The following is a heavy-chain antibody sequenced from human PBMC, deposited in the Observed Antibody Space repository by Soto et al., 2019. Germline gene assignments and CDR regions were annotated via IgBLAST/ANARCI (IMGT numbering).Heavy chain of an antibody. CDR2: IYKSGNT. CDR1: GGSITADY. J-gene: IGHJ6*02. V-gene: IGHV4-59*12. Sequence: SETLSLTCTVSGGSITADYWSWIRQPPGKGPEWIANIYKSGNTNYNPSLKSRVTLSVDTSKNQFSLKLSSVTAADTALYYCARDRVFLGMDVWGQGTTVTVSS. CDR3: ARDRVFLGMDV.